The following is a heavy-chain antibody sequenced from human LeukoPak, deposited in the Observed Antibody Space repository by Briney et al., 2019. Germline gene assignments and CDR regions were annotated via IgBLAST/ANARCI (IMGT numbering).Heavy chain of an antibody. CDR2: IYYGGST. J-gene: IGHJ3*02. CDR1: GGSISSYY. V-gene: IGHV4-59*01. CDR3: ARDSSRDDAFDI. Sequence: SETLSLTCTVSGGSISSYYWSWIRQPPGKELEWIGYIYYGGSTNYNLSLKSRVTISVDTSKNQFSLKLSSVTAADTAVYYCARDSSRDDAFDIWGQGTMVTVSS. D-gene: IGHD6-6*01.